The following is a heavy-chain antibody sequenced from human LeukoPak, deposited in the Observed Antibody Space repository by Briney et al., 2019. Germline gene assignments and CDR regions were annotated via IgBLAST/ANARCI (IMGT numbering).Heavy chain of an antibody. J-gene: IGHJ5*02. Sequence: GGSLRLSCAASGFTFSSYAMSWVREAPGKGLEWVSTISDSGGNTYYADSVKGRFTISRDNSKNTLYLQMNSLRAEDTALYYCAKDGFRGDCIGGSCYPFDPWGQGTLVTVSS. D-gene: IGHD2-15*01. V-gene: IGHV3-23*01. CDR3: AKDGFRGDCIGGSCYPFDP. CDR1: GFTFSSYA. CDR2: ISDSGGNT.